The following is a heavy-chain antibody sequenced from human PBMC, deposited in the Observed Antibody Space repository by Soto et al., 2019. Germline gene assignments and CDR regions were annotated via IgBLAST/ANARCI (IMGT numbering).Heavy chain of an antibody. CDR3: ARSMVRGVNTLDY. J-gene: IGHJ4*02. D-gene: IGHD3-10*01. CDR2: INHSGST. CDR1: GGSFSGYY. Sequence: SETLSLTCAVYGGSFSGYYWSWIRQPPGKGLEWIGEINHSGSTNYNPSLKSRVTISVDTSKNQFSLKLSPVTAADTAVYYCARSMVRGVNTLDYWGQGTLVTVSS. V-gene: IGHV4-34*01.